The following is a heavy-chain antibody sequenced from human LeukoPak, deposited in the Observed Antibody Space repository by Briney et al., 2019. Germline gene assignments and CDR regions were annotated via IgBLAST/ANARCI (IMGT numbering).Heavy chain of an antibody. V-gene: IGHV1-69*02. Sequence: ASVKVSCKGCGGTFSSYTISWVRQATGQGLAWMGRIIPILGIANYAQKFQGRLTITADKSTSTAYMELSSLRSEDTAVYYCASTIFGVVSPLDYWGQGTLVTVSS. CDR2: IIPILGIA. CDR3: ASTIFGVVSPLDY. D-gene: IGHD3-3*01. J-gene: IGHJ4*02. CDR1: GGTFSSYT.